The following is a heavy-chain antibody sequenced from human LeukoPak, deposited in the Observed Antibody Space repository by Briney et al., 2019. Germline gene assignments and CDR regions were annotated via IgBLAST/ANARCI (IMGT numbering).Heavy chain of an antibody. Sequence: GGSLRLSCAASGFTFSNYDMHWVRQTIGKGLEWVSIIGSAGDTYYPGSVRGRFTISRENAKNSLYLQMNSLGVEDTALYFCARGADAAYDYWGQGTLVTVSS. V-gene: IGHV3-13*04. CDR2: IGSAGDT. D-gene: IGHD1-26*01. CDR3: ARGADAAYDY. CDR1: GFTFSNYD. J-gene: IGHJ4*02.